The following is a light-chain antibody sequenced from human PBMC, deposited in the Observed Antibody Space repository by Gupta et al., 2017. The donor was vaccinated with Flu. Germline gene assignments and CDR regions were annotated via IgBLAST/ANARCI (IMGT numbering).Light chain of an antibody. V-gene: IGLV4-69*01. Sequence: QLVLTQSPSASASLGASVKLTCTLRSGHSSYAIAWHQQQPEKGTRYLMKLNSDGSQSKGDGIPVRFSGSSSGAERYLTISSLQSEDEADYYCQTWGTGIQVFGGGTKLTVL. CDR3: QTWGTGIQV. J-gene: IGLJ3*02. CDR2: LNSDGSQ. CDR1: SGHSSYA.